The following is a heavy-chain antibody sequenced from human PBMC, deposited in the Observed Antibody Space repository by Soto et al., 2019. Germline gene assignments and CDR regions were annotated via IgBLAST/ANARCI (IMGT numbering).Heavy chain of an antibody. V-gene: IGHV1-69*06. Sequence: QVQLVQSGAEVKKPGSSVKVSCKASGGIFSSYAISWVRQAPGQGLEWMGGIIPIFGTANYAQKFQGRVTITADKSTSTAYMELSSLRSEDTAVYYCARERLGFEGATEGNWFDPWGQGTLVTVSS. D-gene: IGHD1-26*01. CDR2: IIPIFGTA. CDR3: ARERLGFEGATEGNWFDP. J-gene: IGHJ5*02. CDR1: GGIFSSYA.